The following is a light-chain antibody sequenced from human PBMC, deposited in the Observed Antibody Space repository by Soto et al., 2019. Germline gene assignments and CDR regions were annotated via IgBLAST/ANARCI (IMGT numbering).Light chain of an antibody. J-gene: IGKJ5*01. Sequence: EIVLTQSPATLSLSPGERATLSCRASQSVSTYLAWYQQRPGQAPRLLLYDASYRATDIPPRFSGSGSGTDFTLTISSLEPEDFAVYYCQQRRSWPPTITFGQGTRLDIK. CDR1: QSVSTY. CDR3: QQRRSWPPTIT. CDR2: DAS. V-gene: IGKV3-11*01.